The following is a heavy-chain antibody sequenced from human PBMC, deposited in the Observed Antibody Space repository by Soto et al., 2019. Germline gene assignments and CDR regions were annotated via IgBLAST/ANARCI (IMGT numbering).Heavy chain of an antibody. D-gene: IGHD3-10*01. CDR2: IIPIFGTA. CDR3: ARDHAGSGLYWFDP. V-gene: IGHV1-69*12. Sequence: QVQLVQSGAEVKKPGSSVKVSCKASGGTFSSYAISWVRQAPGQGLEWMGGIIPIFGTANYAQKFQGRVTXXAXEXXSTAYMELSSLRSEDTAVYYCARDHAGSGLYWFDPWGQGTLVTVSS. J-gene: IGHJ5*02. CDR1: GGTFSSYA.